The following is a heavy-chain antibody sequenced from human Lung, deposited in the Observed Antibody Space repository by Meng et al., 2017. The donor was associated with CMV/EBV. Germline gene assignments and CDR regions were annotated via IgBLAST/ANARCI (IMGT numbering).Heavy chain of an antibody. CDR1: GFSVNSNF. D-gene: IGHD2-8*02. CDR3: ARDLRPSGGGMDV. V-gene: IGHV3-53*01. Sequence: LSLTCAASGFSVNSNFMNWVRQAPGKGLEWVSVIYTGGITYYADSVKGRFTISRDNSKNTVHLQMNNLRPGDTAVYYCARDLRPSGGGMDVWGQGTTVXVSS. CDR2: IYTGGIT. J-gene: IGHJ6*02.